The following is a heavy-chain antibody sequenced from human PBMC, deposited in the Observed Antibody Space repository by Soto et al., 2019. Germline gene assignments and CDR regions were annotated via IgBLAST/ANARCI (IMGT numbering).Heavy chain of an antibody. Sequence: SVKVSFNASGGTFSSYAISWVRQAPGQGLEWMGGIIPIFGTANYAQKFQGRVTITADKSTSTAYMELSSMRSEETAVYYCARDWSRICSGGSCSAFLYDPWGQGTLVTVSS. J-gene: IGHJ5*02. CDR3: ARDWSRICSGGSCSAFLYDP. CDR1: GGTFSSYA. CDR2: IIPIFGTA. D-gene: IGHD2-15*01. V-gene: IGHV1-69*06.